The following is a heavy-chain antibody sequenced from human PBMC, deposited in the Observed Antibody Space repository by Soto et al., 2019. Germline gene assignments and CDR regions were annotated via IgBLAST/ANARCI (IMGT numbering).Heavy chain of an antibody. D-gene: IGHD2-21*01. J-gene: IGHJ4*01. Sequence: EVQVVESGGGLVQPGRSLRLSCTASGFTFDDYGMHWVRQAPGKGLELVSGISWNSGRIGYADSVKGRFIISREDAKNSLYLQLNSLRAEDTALYYCTKEIELGVYCGSDCLFDYCGHGTLVTVSS. CDR3: TKEIELGVYCGSDCLFDY. CDR1: GFTFDDYG. V-gene: IGHV3-9*01. CDR2: ISWNSGRI.